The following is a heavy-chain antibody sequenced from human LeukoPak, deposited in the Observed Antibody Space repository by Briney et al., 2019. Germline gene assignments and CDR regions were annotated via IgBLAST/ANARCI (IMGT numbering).Heavy chain of an antibody. Sequence: SETLSLTCAVYGGSFSGYYWSWIRQPPGKGLEWIGEINHSGSTNYNPSLKSRVTILVDTSKNQFSLKLSSVTAADTAVYYCARAGGYRYGLVYYYGMDVWGQGITVTVSS. CDR2: INHSGST. CDR3: ARAGGYRYGLVYYYGMDV. V-gene: IGHV4-34*01. J-gene: IGHJ6*02. CDR1: GGSFSGYY. D-gene: IGHD5-18*01.